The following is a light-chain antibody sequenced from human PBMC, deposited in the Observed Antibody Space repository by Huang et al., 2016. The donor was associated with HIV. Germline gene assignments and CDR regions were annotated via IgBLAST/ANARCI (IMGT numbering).Light chain of an antibody. J-gene: IGKJ1*01. Sequence: DIQMTQSPSSLSASIGDRITISCRASQDIDAYLAWYQHKPGNVPNLLIYAASTLQSGVPSRFSGSGSGTNFTLTIGSLQPEDVGSYYCQKYNDVPRTFGHGTKVEIK. CDR3: QKYNDVPRT. CDR2: AAS. V-gene: IGKV1-27*01. CDR1: QDIDAY.